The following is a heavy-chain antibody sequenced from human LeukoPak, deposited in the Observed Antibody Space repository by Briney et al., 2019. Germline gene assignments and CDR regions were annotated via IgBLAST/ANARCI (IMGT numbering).Heavy chain of an antibody. V-gene: IGHV4-39*07. CDR3: AREGDTAMVRGNYYYYYYMDV. CDR1: GGSISSSSYY. J-gene: IGHJ6*03. CDR2: IYYSGGT. D-gene: IGHD5-18*01. Sequence: SETLSLTCTVSGGSISSSSYYWGWIRQPPGKGLEWIGSIYYSGGTYYNPSLKSRVTISVDRSKNQFSLKLSSVTAADTAVYYCAREGDTAMVRGNYYYYYYMDVWGKGTTVTVSS.